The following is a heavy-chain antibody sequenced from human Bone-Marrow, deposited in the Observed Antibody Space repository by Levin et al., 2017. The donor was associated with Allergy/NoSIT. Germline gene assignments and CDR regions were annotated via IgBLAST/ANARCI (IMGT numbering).Heavy chain of an antibody. V-gene: IGHV3-74*03. Sequence: LPGGSLRLSCATSGFAFGNYWMHWVRQAPGKGLVWVSSIYTDETTTTYADSINGRFAISRDNARNTLYLQMNSLRVEDTAVYYCTRALGGPGDFWGQGTMVTVSS. D-gene: IGHD2-15*01. CDR2: IYTDETTT. CDR1: GFAFGNYW. CDR3: TRALGGPGDF. J-gene: IGHJ3*01.